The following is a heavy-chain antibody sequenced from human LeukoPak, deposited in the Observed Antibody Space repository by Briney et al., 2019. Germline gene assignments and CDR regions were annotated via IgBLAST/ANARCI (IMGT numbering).Heavy chain of an antibody. CDR1: GFTFSSYA. CDR2: MSYDGSNK. CDR3: AKSGNTETVDY. Sequence: GGSLRLSCTASGFTFSSYAMHWVRQAPGKGLEWVALMSYDGSNKYYADSVEGRFTISRDNSTNTLYLQMNSLRAGDTAIYYCAKSGNTETVDYWGQGTLVTVSS. J-gene: IGHJ4*02. V-gene: IGHV3-30-3*02. D-gene: IGHD4-17*01.